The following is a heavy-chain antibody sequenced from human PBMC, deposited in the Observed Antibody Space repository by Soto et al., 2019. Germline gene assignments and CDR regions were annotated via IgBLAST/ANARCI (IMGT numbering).Heavy chain of an antibody. CDR1: GYTFTGYY. J-gene: IGHJ4*02. Sequence: ASVKVCSKASGYTFTGYYMHWVRHAPGQGLEWMGWINPNSGGTNYAQKFQGWVTMTRDTSISTAYMELSRLRSDDTAVYYCARFGGPLYSGSYSYYFDYWGQGTLVTVSS. CDR2: INPNSGGT. D-gene: IGHD1-26*01. V-gene: IGHV1-2*04. CDR3: ARFGGPLYSGSYSYYFDY.